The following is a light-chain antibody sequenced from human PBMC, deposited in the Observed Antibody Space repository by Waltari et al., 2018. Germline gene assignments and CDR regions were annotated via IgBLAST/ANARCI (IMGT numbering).Light chain of an antibody. J-gene: IGKJ1*01. CDR1: QAISSW. CDR3: QQYNNAPWT. V-gene: IGKV1-5*03. Sequence: DIQMTQSPSSLSASLGDRVTITCRASQAISSWLAWYQQKPGKTPKLLIYKASSLQSGVPSRFSGSGSGTDFTLTISSLQPDDFATYYCQQYNNAPWTFGQGTKVEIK. CDR2: KAS.